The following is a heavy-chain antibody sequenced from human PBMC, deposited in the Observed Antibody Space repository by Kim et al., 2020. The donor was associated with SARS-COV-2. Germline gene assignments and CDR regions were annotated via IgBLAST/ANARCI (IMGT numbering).Heavy chain of an antibody. D-gene: IGHD3-22*01. CDR2: ISYDGSNK. CDR1: GFTFSSYA. J-gene: IGHJ1*01. Sequence: GGSLRLSCAASGFTFSSYAMHWVRQAPGKGLEWVAVISYDGSNKYYADSVKGRFTISRDNSKNTLYLQMNSLRAEDTAVYYCARGYYYDSSGYLNAEYFQHWGQGTLVTVSS. V-gene: IGHV3-30*04. CDR3: ARGYYYDSSGYLNAEYFQH.